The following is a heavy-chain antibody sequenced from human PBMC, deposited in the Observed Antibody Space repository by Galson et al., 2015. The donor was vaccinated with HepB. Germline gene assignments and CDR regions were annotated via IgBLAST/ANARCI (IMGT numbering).Heavy chain of an antibody. CDR3: AREAVSRTWGQVMHY. J-gene: IGHJ4*02. Sequence: ETLSLTCTVSGGSISSSDHYWGWIRQPPGKGLEWTGSIYYSGSTYYNPSLKSRITISVDTSKNQFSLKLSSVTAADTAVYYCAREAVSRTWGQVMHYWGQGTLVTVSS. CDR1: GGSISSSDHY. D-gene: IGHD7-27*01. V-gene: IGHV4-39*02. CDR2: IYYSGST.